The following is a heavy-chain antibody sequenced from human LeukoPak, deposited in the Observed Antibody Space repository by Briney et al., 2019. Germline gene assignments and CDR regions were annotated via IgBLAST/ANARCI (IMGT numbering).Heavy chain of an antibody. Sequence: GSLRLSCEASEFTFSSYSMNWVRQAPGKGLEWVSYISSSSSTIYYAESVKGRFTISRDNAKNSLYLQMNSLRVEDTAVCYCARSRGNSGSYPLDYWGQGTLVTVSS. J-gene: IGHJ4*02. CDR1: EFTFSSYS. CDR3: ARSRGNSGSYPLDY. D-gene: IGHD1-26*01. V-gene: IGHV3-48*01. CDR2: ISSSSSTI.